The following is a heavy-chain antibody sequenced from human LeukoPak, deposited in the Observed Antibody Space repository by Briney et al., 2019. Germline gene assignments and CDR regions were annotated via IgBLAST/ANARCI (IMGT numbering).Heavy chain of an antibody. J-gene: IGHJ4*02. Sequence: GGSLRLSCAASGFTFSSYDMNWVRQAPGKGLEWVSYISSGASAIYYADSVEGRFTISRDNAQNSLYLQMNSLRAEDTAVYYCARGGPMMRRDAGDFDYWGQGTLVTVSS. CDR1: GFTFSSYD. V-gene: IGHV3-48*03. D-gene: IGHD3-22*01. CDR2: ISSGASAI. CDR3: ARGGPMMRRDAGDFDY.